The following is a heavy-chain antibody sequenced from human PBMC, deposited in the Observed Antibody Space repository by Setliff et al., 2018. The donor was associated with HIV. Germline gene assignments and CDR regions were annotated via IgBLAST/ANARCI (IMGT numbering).Heavy chain of an antibody. D-gene: IGHD2-21*01. Sequence: ASVKVSCKASGYTFRANYIHWVRQAPGQGLEWMGWISTYNGNTNYAQKFQGRVTMTTVTSTSTAYMELRSLRSDDTAVYYCARLSIPAYYYMDVWGKGTTVTVSS. CDR3: ARLSIPAYYYMDV. J-gene: IGHJ6*03. V-gene: IGHV1-18*04. CDR2: ISTYNGNT. CDR1: GYTFRANY.